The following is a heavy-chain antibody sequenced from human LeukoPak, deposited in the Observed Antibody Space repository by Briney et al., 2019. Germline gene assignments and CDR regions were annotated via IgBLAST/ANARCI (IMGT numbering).Heavy chain of an antibody. CDR2: ISWDGGST. D-gene: IGHD3-10*01. V-gene: IGHV3-43*01. CDR1: GFTFSSYT. CDR3: AKDMGLGGEGTAFDI. J-gene: IGHJ3*02. Sequence: GGSLRLSCAASGFTFSSYTMHWVRQAPGKGLEWVSLISWDGGSTYYADSVKGRFTISRDNSKNSLYLQMNSLRTEDTALYYCAKDMGLGGEGTAFDIWGQGTMVTVSS.